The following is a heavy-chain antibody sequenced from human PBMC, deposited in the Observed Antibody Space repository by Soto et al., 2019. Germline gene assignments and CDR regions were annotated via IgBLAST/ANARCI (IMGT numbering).Heavy chain of an antibody. Sequence: PVGSLRLSCAASGFTFSTCAMSWVRQAPGKGLEWVSSIGGSGGRTYQADSVKGRFTISRDDSKNTLYLQMNSLRAEDTAVYFCAKDPSYYGGNLRGSYFDYWGQGTLVTVSS. V-gene: IGHV3-23*01. CDR2: IGGSGGRT. CDR3: AKDPSYYGGNLRGSYFDY. CDR1: GFTFSTCA. J-gene: IGHJ4*02. D-gene: IGHD2-21*01.